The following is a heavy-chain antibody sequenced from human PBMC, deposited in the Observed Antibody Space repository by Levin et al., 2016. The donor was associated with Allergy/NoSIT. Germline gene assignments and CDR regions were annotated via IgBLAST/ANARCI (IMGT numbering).Heavy chain of an antibody. CDR3: AREIPTTLLRYFDGGWFDP. D-gene: IGHD3-9*01. J-gene: IGHJ5*02. CDR2: IIPILGIA. V-gene: IGHV1-69*04. CDR1: GGTFSSYT. Sequence: SVKVSCKASGGTFSSYTISWVRQAPGQGLEWMGRIIPILGIANYAQKFQGRVTITADKSTSTAYMELSSLRSEDTAVYYCAREIPTTLLRYFDGGWFDPWGQGTLVTVSS.